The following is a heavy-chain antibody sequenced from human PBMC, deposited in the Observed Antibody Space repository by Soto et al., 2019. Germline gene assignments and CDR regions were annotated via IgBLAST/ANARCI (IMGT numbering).Heavy chain of an antibody. D-gene: IGHD2-2*01. Sequence: GESLKISCKGSGYSFTSYWIGWVRQMPGKGLEWMGIIYPGDSDTRYSPSFQGQVTISADKSISTAYLQWSSLKASDTAMYYCARHGPYCSSTSCYGETPHYYYYMDVWGKGTTVTVSS. CDR1: GYSFTSYW. CDR2: IYPGDSDT. CDR3: ARHGPYCSSTSCYGETPHYYYYMDV. V-gene: IGHV5-51*01. J-gene: IGHJ6*03.